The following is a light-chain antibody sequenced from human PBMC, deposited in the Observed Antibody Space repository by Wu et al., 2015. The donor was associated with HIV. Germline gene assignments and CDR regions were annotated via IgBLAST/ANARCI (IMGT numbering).Light chain of an antibody. CDR1: QSVNSK. V-gene: IGKV3-15*01. J-gene: IGKJ4*01. Sequence: GDRATLSCRASQSVNSKIAWYQQKPGQAPRLLVYGPSTRATGVPARFTGSGSGTDFTLTITSLQSEDFAVYFCQQYNYWPSFGGGTKVEL. CDR3: QQYNYWPS. CDR2: GPS.